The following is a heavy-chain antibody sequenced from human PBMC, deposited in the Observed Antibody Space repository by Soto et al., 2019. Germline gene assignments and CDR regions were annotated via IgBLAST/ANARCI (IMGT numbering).Heavy chain of an antibody. CDR3: ARDIPGYNWFDP. J-gene: IGHJ5*02. D-gene: IGHD2-21*01. Sequence: SETLSLTCAVSGDSISSGGYFWSWIRQHPGKGLESIGCIYYSGSTNYNPSLKSRVTISVDTSKNQFSLKLSSVTAADTAVYYCARDIPGYNWFDPWGQGTLVTVSS. CDR1: GDSISSGGYF. V-gene: IGHV4-61*08. CDR2: IYYSGST.